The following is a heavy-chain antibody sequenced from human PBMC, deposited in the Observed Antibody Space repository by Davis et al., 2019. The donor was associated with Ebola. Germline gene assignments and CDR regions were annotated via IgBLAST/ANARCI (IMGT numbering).Heavy chain of an antibody. Sequence: GESLKISCVASGFTFSTYSMNWVRQAPGKGLEWVSSISGSSYYKYYADSLKGRFTISSDKAKNSLYLQMNSLRAEDTAVYYCARGSYSSGWYLHWYFDLWGRGTLVTVSS. CDR3: ARGSYSSGWYLHWYFDL. D-gene: IGHD6-19*01. CDR2: ISGSSYYK. CDR1: GFTFSTYS. J-gene: IGHJ2*01. V-gene: IGHV3-21*01.